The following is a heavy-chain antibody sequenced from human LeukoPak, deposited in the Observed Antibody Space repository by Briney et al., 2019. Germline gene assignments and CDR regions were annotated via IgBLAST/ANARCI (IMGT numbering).Heavy chain of an antibody. D-gene: IGHD5-12*01. Sequence: ASVKVSCKASGYTFTSYGISWVRQAPGQGLEWMGWISAYNGNTNYARKLQGRVTMTTDKSTSTAYMELSSLRSEDTAVYYCARGGSTRYWFDPWGQGTLVTVSS. CDR2: ISAYNGNT. CDR1: GYTFTSYG. V-gene: IGHV1-18*01. J-gene: IGHJ5*02. CDR3: ARGGSTRYWFDP.